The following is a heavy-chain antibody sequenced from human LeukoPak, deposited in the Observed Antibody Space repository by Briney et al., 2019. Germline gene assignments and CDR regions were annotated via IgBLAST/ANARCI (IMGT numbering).Heavy chain of an antibody. CDR1: GGSISSSSYY. CDR3: ARDPSHYMDV. Sequence: SETLSLTCTVSGGSISSSSYYWGWIRQPPGKGLEWIGSICYSGSTYYNPSLKSRVTISVDTSKNQFSLKLSSVTAADTAVYYCARDPSHYMDVWGKGTTVTVSS. J-gene: IGHJ6*03. CDR2: ICYSGST. V-gene: IGHV4-39*07.